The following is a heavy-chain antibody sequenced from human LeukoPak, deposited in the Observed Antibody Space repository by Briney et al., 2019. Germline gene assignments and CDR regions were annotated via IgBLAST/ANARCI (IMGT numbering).Heavy chain of an antibody. CDR2: INPSGGST. CDR1: GYTFTSYY. D-gene: IGHD3-22*01. Sequence: ASVKVSCRASGYTFTSYYMHWVRQAPGQGLEWMGIINPSGGSTSYAQKFQGRVTMTRDTSTSTAYMELSRLRSDDTAVYYCARVRWDSSGYYEYYFDYWGQGTLVTVSS. V-gene: IGHV1-46*01. J-gene: IGHJ4*02. CDR3: ARVRWDSSGYYEYYFDY.